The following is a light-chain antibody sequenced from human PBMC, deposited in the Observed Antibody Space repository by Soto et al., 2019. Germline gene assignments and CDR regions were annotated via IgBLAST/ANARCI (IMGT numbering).Light chain of an antibody. CDR1: QSISSSY. CDR2: GAS. V-gene: IGKV3-20*01. J-gene: IGKJ1*01. Sequence: IVLTQSPGALSVSPGKRATLSCRASQSISSSYLAWYQQRPGQAPRLLIYGASSRATGIPDRFSGSGSGTEFTLTISRLEPEDFAVYYCQQYGSSSWTFGQGTNVDI. CDR3: QQYGSSSWT.